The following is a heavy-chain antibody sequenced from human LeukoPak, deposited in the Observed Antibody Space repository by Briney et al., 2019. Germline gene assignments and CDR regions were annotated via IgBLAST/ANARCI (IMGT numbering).Heavy chain of an antibody. CDR1: GGSISRYY. J-gene: IGHJ4*02. V-gene: IGHV4-59*01. CDR2: MYYSGST. CDR3: ARGFSSWPYYFDY. Sequence: SETLSLTCSVSGGSISRYYWNWIRQPPGKGLQWIGYMYYSGSTNYNPSLKGRVTISIDTSKNQFSLKLSSVTAADTAVYYCARGFSSWPYYFDYWGQGTLVTVSS. D-gene: IGHD6-13*01.